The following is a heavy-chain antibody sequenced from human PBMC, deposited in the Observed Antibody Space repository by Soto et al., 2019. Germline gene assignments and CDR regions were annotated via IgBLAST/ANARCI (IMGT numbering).Heavy chain of an antibody. J-gene: IGHJ4*02. D-gene: IGHD3-10*01. CDR2: ISAYNGNT. CDR1: GYTFTSYG. CDR3: ARDRAYYYGSGSQTLFDY. Sequence: ASVTVSCKASGYTFTSYGLSWVRQAPGQGLEWMRWISAYNGNTNYAQKLQGRVTMTTDTSTSTAYMELRSLRSDDTAVYYCARDRAYYYGSGSQTLFDYWGQGTLVTVS. V-gene: IGHV1-18*04.